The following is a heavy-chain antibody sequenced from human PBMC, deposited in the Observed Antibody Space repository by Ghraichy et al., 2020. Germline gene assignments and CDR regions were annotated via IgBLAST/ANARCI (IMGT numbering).Heavy chain of an antibody. Sequence: SLSCTVSGDSISGIPYYWVWFRQPPGKGLEWIGSISYRGTTYYNPSLKSRVTISVDTSKNQFSLRLTSVTAADTAVFYCARGGGSYSDHWGQGTLVTVFS. D-gene: IGHD1-26*01. J-gene: IGHJ4*02. V-gene: IGHV4-39*01. CDR3: ARGGGSYSDH. CDR1: GDSISGIPYY. CDR2: ISYRGTT.